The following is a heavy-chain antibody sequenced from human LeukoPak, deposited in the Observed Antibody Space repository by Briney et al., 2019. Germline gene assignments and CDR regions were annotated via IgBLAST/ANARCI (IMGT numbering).Heavy chain of an antibody. Sequence: GGSLRLSCAASGFTFSSYAMSWVRQAPGKGLEWVSYISSRSDTTYYADSVKGRFTISRDNGKNSLYLQMNSLRAEDTAVYYCASFPWELRPTWGQGTLVTVSS. CDR1: GFTFSSYA. CDR2: ISSRSDTT. V-gene: IGHV3-48*01. D-gene: IGHD1-26*01. J-gene: IGHJ4*02. CDR3: ASFPWELRPT.